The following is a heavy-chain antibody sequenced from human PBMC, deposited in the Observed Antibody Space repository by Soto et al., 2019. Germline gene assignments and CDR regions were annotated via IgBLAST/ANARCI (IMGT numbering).Heavy chain of an antibody. CDR1: GGTFSSYA. D-gene: IGHD2-2*01. CDR3: ARSQGSSTSLEIYYYYYYGMDV. Sequence: QVQLVQSGAEVKKPGSSVKVSCKASGGTFSSYAISWVRQAPGQGLEWMGGIIPISGTANYAQKFQGRVTITADESTGTAYMELSSLRSEDMAVYYCARSQGSSTSLEIYYYYYYGMDVWGQGTTVTVSS. V-gene: IGHV1-69*01. J-gene: IGHJ6*02. CDR2: IIPISGTA.